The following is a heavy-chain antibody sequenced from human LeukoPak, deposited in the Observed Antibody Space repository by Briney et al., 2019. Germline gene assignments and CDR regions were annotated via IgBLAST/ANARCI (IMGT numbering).Heavy chain of an antibody. CDR2: ISHDGSSK. V-gene: IGHV3-30-3*01. CDR1: DFSFSRYA. J-gene: IGHJ3*02. Sequence: GRALRLSCAASDFSFSRYAMHWVRQAPGKGLQWVAVISHDGSSKYYADSVKGRFTISRDNYKNTLYLQMNRLTAEDTAVYHCARERHAFDIWGQGTMVIVSS. CDR3: ARERHAFDI.